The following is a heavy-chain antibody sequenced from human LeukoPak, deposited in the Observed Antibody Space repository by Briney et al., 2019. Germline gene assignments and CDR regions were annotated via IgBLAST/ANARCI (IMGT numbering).Heavy chain of an antibody. CDR1: GFTFSSYG. CDR2: ISSSSSPI. J-gene: IGHJ4*02. V-gene: IGHV3-48*01. CDR3: ARDLGIAPTF. Sequence: TGGSLRLSCAASGFTFSSYGMNWVRQAPGKGLEWVSYISSSSSPIYYADSVKGRFTISRDNAKNSLYLQMNSLRAEDTAVYYCARDLGIAPTFGGQGTLVTVSS. D-gene: IGHD6-13*01.